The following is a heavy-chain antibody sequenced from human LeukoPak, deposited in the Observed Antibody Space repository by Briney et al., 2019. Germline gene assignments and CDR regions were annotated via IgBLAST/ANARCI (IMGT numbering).Heavy chain of an antibody. CDR1: GYTFTSYG. J-gene: IGHJ6*02. D-gene: IGHD2-2*01. V-gene: IGHV1-18*01. Sequence: ASVKVSCKASGYTFTSYGISWVREAPGQGLERMGWISAYNGNTNYAQKLQGRVTMTTDTSTSTAYMELRSLRSDDTAVYYCARDREDIVVVPAAIYYYYYGMDVWGQGTTVTVSS. CDR2: ISAYNGNT. CDR3: ARDREDIVVVPAAIYYYYYGMDV.